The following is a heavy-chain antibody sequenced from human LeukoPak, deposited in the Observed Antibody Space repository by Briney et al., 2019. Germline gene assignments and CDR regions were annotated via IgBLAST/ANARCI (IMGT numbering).Heavy chain of an antibody. V-gene: IGHV3-21*01. CDR2: ISISSSYI. CDR3: ARVRAYYYDSSGYYYDY. J-gene: IGHJ4*02. D-gene: IGHD3-22*01. Sequence: GGSLRLSCAASGFTFSTYSMNWVRQAPGKGLECVASISISSSYIYYADSVKGRFTISRENAKNSLYLQMNSLRAGDTAVYYCARVRAYYYDSSGYYYDYWGQGTLVTVSS. CDR1: GFTFSTYS.